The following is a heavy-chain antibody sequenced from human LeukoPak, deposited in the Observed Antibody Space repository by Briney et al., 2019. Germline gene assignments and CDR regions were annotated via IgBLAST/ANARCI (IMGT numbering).Heavy chain of an antibody. CDR3: ARGGYYGSGNDFRFDP. Sequence: SETLSLTCSVSGGSMSSYYWSWIRQSPGKGLEWIGYIYHSGSTDYNSSLKSRVTISEDTSENQFSLKLNSVTAADTAVYYCARGGYYGSGNDFRFDPWGQGTLVTVSS. J-gene: IGHJ5*02. D-gene: IGHD3-10*01. CDR2: IYHSGST. CDR1: GGSMSSYY. V-gene: IGHV4-59*01.